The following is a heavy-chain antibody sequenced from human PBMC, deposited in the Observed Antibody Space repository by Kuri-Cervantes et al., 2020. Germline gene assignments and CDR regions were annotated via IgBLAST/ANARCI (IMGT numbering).Heavy chain of an antibody. D-gene: IGHD6-19*01. CDR3: ASAGYSSGWRNY. CDR2: IYTSGST. V-gene: IGHV4-4*07. CDR1: GGSISSYY. Sequence: GSLRLSCTVSGGSISSYYWSWIRQPAGKGLEWIGRIYTSGSTNYNPSLKSRVTISVDTSKNQFSLKLSSVTAADTAVYYCASAGYSSGWRNYWGQGTLVTVSS. J-gene: IGHJ4*02.